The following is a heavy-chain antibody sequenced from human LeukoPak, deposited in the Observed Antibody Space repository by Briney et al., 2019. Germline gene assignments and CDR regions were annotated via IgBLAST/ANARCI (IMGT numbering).Heavy chain of an antibody. CDR2: IIPILGIA. D-gene: IGHD4-17*01. CDR3: ARDDYVGYYYGMDV. Sequence: ASVKVSCKASGGTFSSYAISWVRQAPGQGLEWMGRIIPILGIANYVQKFQGRVTITADKSTSTAYMELSSLRSEDTAVYYCARDDYVGYYYGMDVWGQGTTVTVSS. J-gene: IGHJ6*02. V-gene: IGHV1-69*04. CDR1: GGTFSSYA.